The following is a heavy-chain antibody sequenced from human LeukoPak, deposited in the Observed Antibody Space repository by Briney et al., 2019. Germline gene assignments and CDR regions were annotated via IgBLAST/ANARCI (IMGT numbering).Heavy chain of an antibody. V-gene: IGHV4-34*01. J-gene: IGHJ4*02. CDR2: INDSGTN. Sequence: PETLSLTCAVYGGSFSGYYWSWIRQPPGRGLEWVGEINDSGTNNYNTSLKSRVTISVATSKTQFSLKLSSVTATETAGNSGARGVGAVVAAQFDYWGQGTLVTVHS. CDR3: ARGVGAVVAAQFDY. D-gene: IGHD2-15*01. CDR1: GGSFSGYY.